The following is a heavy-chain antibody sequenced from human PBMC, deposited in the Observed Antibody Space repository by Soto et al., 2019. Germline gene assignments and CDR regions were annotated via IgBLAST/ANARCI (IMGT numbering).Heavy chain of an antibody. CDR1: GFNFITFS. CDR3: VRDAYNRDAFDI. J-gene: IGHJ3*02. V-gene: IGHV3-21*01. Sequence: DVQLVESGGGLVKPGGSLRLSCAASGFNFITFSMNWVRQAPGKGLEWVSSISASSSSIYYAESVKGRFTVSRDNAKNSLYLQMHSLTDEDTALYYCVRDAYNRDAFDIWGQGTTVTVSS. CDR2: ISASSSSI. D-gene: IGHD1-20*01.